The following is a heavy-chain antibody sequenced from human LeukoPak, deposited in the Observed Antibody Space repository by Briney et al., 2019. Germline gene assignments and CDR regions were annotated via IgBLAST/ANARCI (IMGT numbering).Heavy chain of an antibody. J-gene: IGHJ5*02. D-gene: IGHD2-15*01. Sequence: ASVNVSCKASGYTFIASYMHWLRQAPGQGLEWMGWIRPNGGGTNYAQQFQGRVTMTRDTSISTAYMELSSLRSDDTAVYYCARDPTSAGGIVENWFDPWGQGTLVTVSS. CDR3: ARDPTSAGGIVENWFDP. CDR1: GYTFIASY. V-gene: IGHV1-2*02. CDR2: IRPNGGGT.